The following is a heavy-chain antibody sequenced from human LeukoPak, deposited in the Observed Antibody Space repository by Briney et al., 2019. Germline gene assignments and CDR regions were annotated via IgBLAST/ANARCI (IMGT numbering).Heavy chain of an antibody. CDR3: ARDPRYYDILTGYYNYYYYGMDV. CDR2: TYYRSNLYN. V-gene: IGHV6-1*01. Sequence: KCSQTLSLTCAISGDTVSSNSAAWNWIRQSPSRGLEWLGRTYYRSNLYNDYAVSVKSRITINPDTSKNQFSLQLNSVTPEDTAVYYCARDPRYYDILTGYYNYYYYGMDVWGQGTTVTVSS. J-gene: IGHJ6*02. CDR1: GDTVSSNSAA. D-gene: IGHD3-9*01.